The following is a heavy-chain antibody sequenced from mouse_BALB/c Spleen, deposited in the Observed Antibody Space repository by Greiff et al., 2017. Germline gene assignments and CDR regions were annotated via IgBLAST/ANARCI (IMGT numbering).Heavy chain of an antibody. CDR1: GFTFSSFG. Sequence: DVQLVESGGGLVQPGGSRKLSCAASGFTFSSFGMHWVRQAPEKGLEWVAYISSGSSTIYYADTVKGRFTISRDNPKNTLFLQMTSLRSEDTAMYYCARSYFDYWGQGTTLTVSS. CDR2: ISSGSSTI. CDR3: ARSYFDY. V-gene: IGHV5-17*02. J-gene: IGHJ2*01.